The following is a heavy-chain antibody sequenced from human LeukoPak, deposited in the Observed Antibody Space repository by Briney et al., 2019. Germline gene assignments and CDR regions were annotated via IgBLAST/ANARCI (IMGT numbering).Heavy chain of an antibody. D-gene: IGHD2-2*01. CDR2: ISGSGGST. V-gene: IGHV3-23*01. CDR3: AKAVKYCSSTSCSNWFDP. J-gene: IGHJ5*02. CDR1: GFTFSSYA. Sequence: GGSLRLSCAASGFTFSSYAMSWVRQAPGKGLEWVSAISGSGGSTYYADSVKGRFTISRDNSKNTLYLQMNSLRAEDTAVYYCAKAVKYCSSTSCSNWFDPWGQGTQVTVSS.